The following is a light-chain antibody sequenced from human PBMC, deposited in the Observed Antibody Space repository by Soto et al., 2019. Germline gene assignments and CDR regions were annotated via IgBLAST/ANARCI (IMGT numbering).Light chain of an antibody. CDR3: QHYNGYPYT. V-gene: IGKV1-5*01. CDR1: QSIDNW. J-gene: IGKJ2*01. CDR2: DAS. Sequence: DTQMTQSPSPLSASIGDRVTITCRASQSIDNWLAWYQQKPGKAPQLLIYDASRVKTGVPSRFTASGSGTEFTLTINTLQADDSATYFCQHYNGYPYTFGPGTKVEIK.